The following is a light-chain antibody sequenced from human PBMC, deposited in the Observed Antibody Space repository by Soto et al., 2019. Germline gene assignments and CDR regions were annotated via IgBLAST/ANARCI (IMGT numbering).Light chain of an antibody. Sequence: EIVLTQSPGTLSQSPGERDTLSCRASQSVSSSYLAWYQQKPGQAPRLLIYGASSRATGIPDRFSGSGSGTDFTLTISRLEPEDFALYYCQQYGSSPYTFGQGTKLEIK. V-gene: IGKV3-20*01. CDR3: QQYGSSPYT. J-gene: IGKJ2*01. CDR1: QSVSSSY. CDR2: GAS.